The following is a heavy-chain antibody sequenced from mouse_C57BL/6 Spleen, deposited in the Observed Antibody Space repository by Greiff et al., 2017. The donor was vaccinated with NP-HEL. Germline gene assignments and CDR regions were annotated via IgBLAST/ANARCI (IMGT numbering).Heavy chain of an antibody. CDR1: GYTFTSYW. CDR2: IDPSDSYT. D-gene: IGHD1-1*01. CDR3: ARFSSVVEDY. J-gene: IGHJ2*01. Sequence: QVQLQQPGAELVKPGASLKLSCKASGYTFTSYWMQWVKQRPGQGLEWIGEIDPSDSYTNYNQKFKGKATLTVDTSSSTAYMQLSSLTSEDSAVYYCARFSSVVEDYWGQGTTLTVSS. V-gene: IGHV1-50*01.